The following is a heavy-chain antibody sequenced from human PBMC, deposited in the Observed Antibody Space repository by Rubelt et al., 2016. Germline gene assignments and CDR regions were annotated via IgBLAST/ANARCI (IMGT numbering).Heavy chain of an antibody. Sequence: QLQLQESGPGLVKPSETLSLTCTVSGDSISSSRYFWGWIRQPPGKGLEWLGSIYYSGSTYYNPSLKSRVTISVDTSLNQVSLKLTSVTSADTAVYYCARRNVEKHAFEIWGQGTVVTVSS. CDR3: ARRNVEKHAFEI. J-gene: IGHJ3*02. CDR2: IYYSGST. D-gene: IGHD2-15*01. CDR1: GDSISSSRYF. V-gene: IGHV4-39*01.